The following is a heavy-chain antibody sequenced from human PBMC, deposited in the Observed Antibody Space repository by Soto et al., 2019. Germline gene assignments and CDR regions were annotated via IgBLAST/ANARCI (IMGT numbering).Heavy chain of an antibody. D-gene: IGHD1-26*01. Sequence: QVQLVQSGAELKKPGASVNISCQASGFTFSDTLINWVRQGPGQRLEWMGWINPANGNTRYSEPFQGRVTISSLSSASRAYVALSDLTSEDTAVYYCARDIVSVGPRANVAFDVWGHGTMITVSS. V-gene: IGHV1-3*01. CDR3: ARDIVSVGPRANVAFDV. CDR2: INPANGNT. J-gene: IGHJ3*01. CDR1: GFTFSDTL.